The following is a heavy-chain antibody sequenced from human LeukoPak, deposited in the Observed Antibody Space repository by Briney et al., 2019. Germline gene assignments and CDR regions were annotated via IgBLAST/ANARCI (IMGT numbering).Heavy chain of an antibody. V-gene: IGHV4-4*07. CDR1: GGSISSYY. D-gene: IGHD3-10*01. J-gene: IGHJ5*02. Sequence: PSETLSLTCTVSGGSISSYYWSWIRQPAGKGLEWIGRIYTNGDTNYNSSLKSRVTMSVDTSKNQFSLKLSSVTAADTAVYYCARDGGSPNWFDPWGQGTLVTVSS. CDR3: ARDGGSPNWFDP. CDR2: IYTNGDT.